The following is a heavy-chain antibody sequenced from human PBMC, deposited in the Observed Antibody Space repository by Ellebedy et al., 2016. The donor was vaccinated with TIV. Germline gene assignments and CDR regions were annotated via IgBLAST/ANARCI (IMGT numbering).Heavy chain of an antibody. CDR2: INPSGGST. D-gene: IGHD6-19*01. V-gene: IGHV1-46*01. Sequence: ASVKVSXXASGYTFTSYYMHWVRQAPGQGLEWMGIINPSGGSTSYAQKFQGRVTMTRDTSTSTVYMELSSLRSEDTAVYYCARGSVAGTGLDYWGQGTLVTVSS. CDR1: GYTFTSYY. J-gene: IGHJ4*02. CDR3: ARGSVAGTGLDY.